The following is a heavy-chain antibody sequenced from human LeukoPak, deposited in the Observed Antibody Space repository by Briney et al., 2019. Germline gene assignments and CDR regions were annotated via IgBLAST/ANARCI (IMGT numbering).Heavy chain of an antibody. V-gene: IGHV4-39*01. J-gene: IGHJ4*02. D-gene: IGHD3-9*01. CDR3: AALNYNIFTGYSSLVDY. Sequence: SETLSLTCAVSGASISSSSYYWGWIRQPPGKGLEWIGSIYYSGTIYSNPSLNSRVTISVDTSKNQFSLKLSSVTAADTAVYYCAALNYNIFTGYSSLVDYWGQGTLVTVSS. CDR1: GASISSSSYY. CDR2: IYYSGTI.